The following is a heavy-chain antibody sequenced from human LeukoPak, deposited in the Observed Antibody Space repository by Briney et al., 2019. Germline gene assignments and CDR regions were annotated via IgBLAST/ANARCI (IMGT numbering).Heavy chain of an antibody. CDR3: VRSITMIVDDAFHI. V-gene: IGHV1-2*02. CDR1: GYTFTGYY. CDR2: INPNSGGT. Sequence: SVKVSCKASGYTFTGYYIYWVRQAPGQGLEWMGWINPNSGGTNYAQKFQGRVTMTRDKSISTAYMELNRLKSDDTAVYYCVRSITMIVDDAFHIWGQGTMVTVSS. D-gene: IGHD3-22*01. J-gene: IGHJ3*02.